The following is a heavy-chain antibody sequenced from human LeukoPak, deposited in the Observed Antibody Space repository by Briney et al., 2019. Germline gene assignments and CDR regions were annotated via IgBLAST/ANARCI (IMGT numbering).Heavy chain of an antibody. CDR1: GFTFSNFA. V-gene: IGHV3-23*01. D-gene: IGHD6-13*01. J-gene: IGHJ4*02. Sequence: ESLTLSCAASGFTFSNFAMSWVRQAPGKGLEWVSGISGPTGDAYYADPVKGRFNISRDNFQSMLYLQMATVSAEYTAVYYCAKSDSLISAAGIFDYWGQGNQVTVSS. CDR2: ISGPTGDA. CDR3: AKSDSLISAAGIFDY.